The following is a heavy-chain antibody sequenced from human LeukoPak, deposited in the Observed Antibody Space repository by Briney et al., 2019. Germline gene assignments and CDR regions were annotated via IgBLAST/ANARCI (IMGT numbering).Heavy chain of an antibody. Sequence: ASVKVSCKASGYTFDSYGISWVRQAPGQGLELMGWISVYNGYTDTAQKLQGRLTMTTDASTSTAYMELTNLRSDDTAVYYCAGGRFLEWFRTDYWGQGTLVTVSS. V-gene: IGHV1-18*01. CDR1: GYTFDSYG. D-gene: IGHD3-3*01. CDR3: AGGRFLEWFRTDY. CDR2: ISVYNGYT. J-gene: IGHJ4*02.